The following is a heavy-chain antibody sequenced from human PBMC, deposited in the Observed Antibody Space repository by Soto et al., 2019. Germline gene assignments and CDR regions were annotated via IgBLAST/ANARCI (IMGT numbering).Heavy chain of an antibody. Sequence: QVQLVESGGGVVQPGRSLRLSCAASGFTFSSYGMHWVRQAPGKGLEWVAVIWYDGSNKYYADSVKGRFTISRDNSKNTLYLQMNSLRAEDTAVYYCARVLQWLVPHPMTIDYWGQGTLVTVSS. J-gene: IGHJ4*02. CDR1: GFTFSSYG. V-gene: IGHV3-33*01. D-gene: IGHD6-19*01. CDR3: ARVLQWLVPHPMTIDY. CDR2: IWYDGSNK.